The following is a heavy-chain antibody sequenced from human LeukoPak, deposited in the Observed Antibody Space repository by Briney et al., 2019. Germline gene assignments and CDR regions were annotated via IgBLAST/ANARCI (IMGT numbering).Heavy chain of an antibody. J-gene: IGHJ3*02. CDR3: VRRLRGGDMAAFDI. D-gene: IGHD2-21*02. Sequence: PSETLSLTCTVSGGSISSYYWSWIRQPPGKGLEWIGYIYYSGSTNYNPSLKSRVTISVDTSKNQFSLKLSSVTAADTAVYYCVRRLRGGDMAAFDIWGQGTMVTVSS. CDR1: GGSISSYY. CDR2: IYYSGST. V-gene: IGHV4-59*08.